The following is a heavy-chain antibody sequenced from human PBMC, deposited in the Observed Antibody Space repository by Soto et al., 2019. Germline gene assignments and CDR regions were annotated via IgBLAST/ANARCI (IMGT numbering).Heavy chain of an antibody. V-gene: IGHV1-24*01. CDR2: FDPEDGET. CDR1: GYTLTELS. J-gene: IGHJ5*02. D-gene: IGHD1-26*01. CDR3: ATDRCIVGDTTWGWGWFDP. Sequence: QVQLVQSGAEVKKPGASVKVSCKVSGYTLTELSMHWVRQAPGKGLEWMGGFDPEDGETIYAQKFQGRVTMTEDTSTDTAYMALSRLRSEDTAVCYWATDRCIVGDTTWGWGWFDPWGQGTLVTVSS.